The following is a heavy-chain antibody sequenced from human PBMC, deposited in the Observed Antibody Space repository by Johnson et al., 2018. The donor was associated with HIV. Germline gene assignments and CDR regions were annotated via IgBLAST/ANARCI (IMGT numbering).Heavy chain of an antibody. CDR1: GFTVSSNY. J-gene: IGHJ3*02. V-gene: IGHV3-53*01. D-gene: IGHD3-22*01. Sequence: VQLVESGGGLIQPGGSLRLSCAASGFTVSSNYMSWVRQAPGTGLEWVSVIYSGGSTYYADSVKGRFTISSDNSKNTLYLQMNSLRAEDTAVYYWARDREIVVHAGVFDIWGQGTMVTVSS. CDR3: ARDREIVVHAGVFDI. CDR2: IYSGGST.